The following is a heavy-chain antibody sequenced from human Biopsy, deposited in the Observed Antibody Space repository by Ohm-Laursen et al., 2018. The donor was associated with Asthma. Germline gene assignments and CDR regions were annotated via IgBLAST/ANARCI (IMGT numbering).Heavy chain of an antibody. V-gene: IGHV1-58*01. CDR1: GVALSGYT. CDR3: AAGRTSLQGESLI. Sequence: SVKVSCNASGVALSGYTFEWVRQARGLGLEWIAWIVFASGATNYAQNFQDRLTVARDMSAGSVSMELRGLSSTDTAVYYCAAGRTSLQGESLIWGQGTLVAVSS. J-gene: IGHJ4*01. D-gene: IGHD2/OR15-2a*01. CDR2: IVFASGAT.